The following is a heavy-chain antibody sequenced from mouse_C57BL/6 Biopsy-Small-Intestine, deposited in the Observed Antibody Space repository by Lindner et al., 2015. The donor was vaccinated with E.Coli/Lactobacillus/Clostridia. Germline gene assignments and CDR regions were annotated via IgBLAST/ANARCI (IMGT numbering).Heavy chain of an antibody. CDR3: ARAYRGYCSGWYYYYGMDV. D-gene: IGHD1-1*01. V-gene: IGHV1-81*01. CDR2: IIPIFGTA. CDR1: GGTFSSYA. J-gene: IGHJ1*01. Sequence: SVKVSCKASGGTFSSYAISWVRQAPGQGLEWMGGIIPIFGTANYAQKFQGRVTITADESTSTAYMELSSLRSEDTAVYYCARAYRGYCSGWYYYYGMDVWGQGTTVTVSS.